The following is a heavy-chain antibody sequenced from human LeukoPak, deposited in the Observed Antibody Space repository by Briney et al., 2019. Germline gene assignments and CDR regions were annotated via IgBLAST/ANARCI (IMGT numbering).Heavy chain of an antibody. D-gene: IGHD2/OR15-2a*01. CDR3: TTDRRLLTDYYYYMDV. J-gene: IGHJ6*03. Sequence: GGSLRLSCAASGFTVSSNYMSWVRQAPGKGLEWVSVIYSGGSTYYADSVKGRFTISRDNSKNTLYLQMNSLKTEDTAVYYCTTDRRLLTDYYYYMDVWGKGTTVTVSS. V-gene: IGHV3-66*01. CDR2: IYSGGST. CDR1: GFTVSSNY.